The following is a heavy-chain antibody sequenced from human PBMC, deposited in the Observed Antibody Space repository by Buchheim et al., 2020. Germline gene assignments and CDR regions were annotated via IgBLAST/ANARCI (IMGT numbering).Heavy chain of an antibody. Sequence: EVQLVESGGGLVQPGGSLRISCAVSGFTFNTHWMSWVRQAPGKGLEWVANIKQDGSEKYYVDSVKGRFTISRDNTKNSLYLQMNSLRAEDTAVYYCARGVVGYCSGTSCYAPDYWGQGTL. J-gene: IGHJ4*02. D-gene: IGHD2-2*01. CDR2: IKQDGSEK. CDR3: ARGVVGYCSGTSCYAPDY. CDR1: GFTFNTHW. V-gene: IGHV3-7*01.